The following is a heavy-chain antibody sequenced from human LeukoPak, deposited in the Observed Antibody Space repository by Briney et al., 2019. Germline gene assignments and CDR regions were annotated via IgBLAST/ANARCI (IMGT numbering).Heavy chain of an antibody. V-gene: IGHV4-61*02. CDR1: GDSISSGDYY. CDR2: VYASGNT. J-gene: IGHJ4*02. D-gene: IGHD1-26*01. Sequence: SETLSLTCTVSGDSISSGDYYWSWIRQPAGKGLEWIGRVYASGNTNYNPSLKSRVTMSVDTSKNQFSLKLSSVTAADTAVYYCARRVHSGSFDWGQGTLVTVSS. CDR3: ARRVHSGSFD.